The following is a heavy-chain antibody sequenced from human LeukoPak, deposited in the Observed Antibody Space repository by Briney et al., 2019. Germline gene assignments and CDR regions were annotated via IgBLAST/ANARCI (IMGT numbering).Heavy chain of an antibody. CDR1: GYSFTSYW. D-gene: IGHD6-13*01. CDR3: ARIRETIAAANWFDP. V-gene: IGHV5-51*01. Sequence: GESLKISCKGSGYSFTSYWIGWVRQMPGKGLEWMGIIYPGDSDTRYSPSFQGQVTISADKSISTAYLQWSSLKASDTAMYYCARIRETIAAANWFDPWGQGTLVTVSS. J-gene: IGHJ5*02. CDR2: IYPGDSDT.